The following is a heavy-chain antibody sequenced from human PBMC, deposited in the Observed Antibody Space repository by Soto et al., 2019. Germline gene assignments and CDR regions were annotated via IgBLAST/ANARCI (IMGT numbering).Heavy chain of an antibody. V-gene: IGHV3-23*01. J-gene: IGHJ5*02. D-gene: IGHD3-3*01. CDR3: AKVGYDFWSGYLPGWFDP. Sequence: GGSLRLSCAASGFTFSSYAMSWVRQAPGKGLEWVSAISGSGGSTYYADSVEGRFTISRDNSKNTLYLQMNSLRAEDTAVYYCAKVGYDFWSGYLPGWFDPWGQGTLVTVSS. CDR2: ISGSGGST. CDR1: GFTFSSYA.